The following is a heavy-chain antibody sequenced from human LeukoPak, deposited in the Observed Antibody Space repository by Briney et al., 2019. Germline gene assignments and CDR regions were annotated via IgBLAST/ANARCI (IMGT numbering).Heavy chain of an antibody. Sequence: GGSLRLSCATSGFTFTSYWMSWVRQAPGKGLEWVANVKADESKKNYVDSVKGRFTISRDNAKNSLYLQMNSLRVEDTAVCYCGRGSAAPDSWGQGTPVTVSS. V-gene: IGHV3-7*04. D-gene: IGHD2-2*01. CDR2: VKADESKK. CDR1: GFTFTSYW. J-gene: IGHJ4*02. CDR3: GRGSAAPDS.